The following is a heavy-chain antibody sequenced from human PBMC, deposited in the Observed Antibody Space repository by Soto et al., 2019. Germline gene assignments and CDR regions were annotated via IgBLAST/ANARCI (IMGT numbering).Heavy chain of an antibody. CDR3: ARRLSTVTPHPPYYYYGMDV. D-gene: IGHD4-17*01. J-gene: IGHJ6*02. CDR2: ISAYNGNT. CDR1: GYTFTSYG. V-gene: IGHV1-18*01. Sequence: QVQLVQSGAEVKKPGASVKVSCKASGYTFTSYGISWVRQAPGQGLEWMGWISAYNGNTNYAQKLQGRVTMTTDTSTSTAYMELRSLRSDDTAVYYCARRLSTVTPHPPYYYYGMDVWGQGTTVTVSS.